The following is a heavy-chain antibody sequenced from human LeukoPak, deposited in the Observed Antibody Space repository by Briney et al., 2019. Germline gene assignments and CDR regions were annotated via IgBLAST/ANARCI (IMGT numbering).Heavy chain of an antibody. CDR3: AVDVIYESD. CDR1: GFTFGNSA. V-gene: IGHV1-58*01. J-gene: IGHJ4*02. D-gene: IGHD2/OR15-2a*01. CDR2: IVVGSGNT. Sequence: SVKVSCKASGFTFGNSAVQWVRQARGQRLEWIGWIVVGSGNTNYAQKFQERVTITRDMSTSTAYMELSSLRSEHTAVYYCAVDVIYESDWGQGTLVTVSS.